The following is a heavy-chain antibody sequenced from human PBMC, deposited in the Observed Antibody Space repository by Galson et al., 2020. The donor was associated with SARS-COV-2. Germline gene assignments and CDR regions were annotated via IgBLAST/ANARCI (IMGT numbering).Heavy chain of an antibody. V-gene: IGHV3-23*01. CDR1: GFAFSSYG. D-gene: IGHD6-19*01. CDR3: AREPLTVAGTFAFDI. Sequence: TGGSLRLSCADSGFAFSSYGMSWVRQAAGKGLEWVSGISSSGGSTYHVDSVRGRFTISRDNSKNTLYLQMDSLRAEDTAVYYCAREPLTVAGTFAFDIWGQGTMVTVSS. CDR2: ISSSGGST. J-gene: IGHJ3*02.